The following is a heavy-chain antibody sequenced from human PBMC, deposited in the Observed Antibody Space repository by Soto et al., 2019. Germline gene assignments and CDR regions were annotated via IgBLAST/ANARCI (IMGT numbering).Heavy chain of an antibody. CDR2: IWYDGSNK. CDR3: ARDQVPGLDAFDI. Sequence: PGGSLRLSCAASGFTFSSYGMHWVRQAPGKGLEWVAVIWYDGSNKYYADSVKGRFTISRDNSKNTLYLQMNSLRAEDTAVYYCARDQVPGLDAFDIWGQGTMVTVSS. J-gene: IGHJ3*02. CDR1: GFTFSSYG. V-gene: IGHV3-33*01.